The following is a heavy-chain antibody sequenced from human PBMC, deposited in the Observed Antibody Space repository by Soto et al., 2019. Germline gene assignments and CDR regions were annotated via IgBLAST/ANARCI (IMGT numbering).Heavy chain of an antibody. J-gene: IGHJ4*02. D-gene: IGHD3-22*01. V-gene: IGHV5-51*07. Sequence: VAALKISCKRSGYSFTSYWSGWVHQMPGKGLEWMGIIYPGDSDTRYSPSFQGQVTISADKSISTAYLQWSSLKASDTAMYYCARCYYDSSGPNFDYWGQGTLVTVSS. CDR3: ARCYYDSSGPNFDY. CDR1: GYSFTSYW. CDR2: IYPGDSDT.